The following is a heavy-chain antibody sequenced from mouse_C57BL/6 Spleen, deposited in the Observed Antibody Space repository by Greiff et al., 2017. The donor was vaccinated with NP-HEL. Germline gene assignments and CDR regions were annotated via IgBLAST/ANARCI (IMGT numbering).Heavy chain of an antibody. J-gene: IGHJ2*01. Sequence: EVHLVESGGGLVKPGGSLKLSCAASGFTFSSYAMSWVRQTPEKRLEWVATISDGGSYTYYPDNVKGRFTISRDNAKNNLYLQMSHLKSEDTAMYYCARGGWEGYFDYWGQGTTLTVSS. CDR2: ISDGGSYT. V-gene: IGHV5-4*01. D-gene: IGHD3-3*01. CDR3: ARGGWEGYFDY. CDR1: GFTFSSYA.